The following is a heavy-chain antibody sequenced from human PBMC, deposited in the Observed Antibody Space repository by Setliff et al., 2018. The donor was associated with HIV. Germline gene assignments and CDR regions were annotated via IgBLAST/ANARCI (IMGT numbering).Heavy chain of an antibody. V-gene: IGHV4-61*09. Sequence: SETLSLTCTVSGGSISTSNYYWSWIRQPAGKGLEWIGHIYTSGSTNYNPSLKSRVTMSVDTSKNQFSLKLSSVTAADTAVYYCARFAYYSDSGGYYHHWGQGTRVTVSS. D-gene: IGHD3-22*01. CDR3: ARFAYYSDSGGYYHH. CDR2: IYTSGST. CDR1: GGSISTSNYY. J-gene: IGHJ3*01.